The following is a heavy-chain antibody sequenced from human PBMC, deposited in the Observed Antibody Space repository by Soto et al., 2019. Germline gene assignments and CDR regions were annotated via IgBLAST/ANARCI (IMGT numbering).Heavy chain of an antibody. J-gene: IGHJ4*02. V-gene: IGHV4-34*01. CDR1: GGPFTNSY. D-gene: IGHD5-12*01. Sequence: QVQLQQWGAGLLKPSETLSLTCAVYGGPFTNSYWTWIRQPPGKGLEWIGEINHSGSTNYNPSLKSRVTISVDTSKNQFSLKLTPVTAADTAVYYCARATRRSIVYWGQGSLVTVSS. CDR2: INHSGST. CDR3: ARATRRSIVY.